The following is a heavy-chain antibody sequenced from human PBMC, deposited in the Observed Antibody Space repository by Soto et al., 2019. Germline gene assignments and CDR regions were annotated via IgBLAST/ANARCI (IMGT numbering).Heavy chain of an antibody. CDR1: GFTFSSYA. D-gene: IGHD3-10*01. CDR2: ISGSGGST. J-gene: IGHJ5*02. Sequence: GGSLRLSCAASGFTFSSYAMSWVRQAPGKGLEWVSAISGSGGSTYYADSVKGRFTISRDNSKNTLYLQMNSLRAEDTAVYYCAKDLTYYGSGSSPYYHWGQGTLVTVSS. CDR3: AKDLTYYGSGSSPYYH. V-gene: IGHV3-23*01.